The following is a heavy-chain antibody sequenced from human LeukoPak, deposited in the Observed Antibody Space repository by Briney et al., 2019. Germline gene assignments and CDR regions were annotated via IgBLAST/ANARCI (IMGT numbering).Heavy chain of an antibody. Sequence: GGSLRLSCAASGFTFSDYYMSWIRQAPGKGLEWVSYISNSGSTIYYADSVKGRFTISRDNAKNSLYLQMNSLRAEDTAVYYCARDQSYYGSGSPMNVWGKGTTVTVSS. CDR3: ARDQSYYGSGSPMNV. V-gene: IGHV3-11*04. CDR1: GFTFSDYY. CDR2: ISNSGSTI. D-gene: IGHD3-10*01. J-gene: IGHJ6*03.